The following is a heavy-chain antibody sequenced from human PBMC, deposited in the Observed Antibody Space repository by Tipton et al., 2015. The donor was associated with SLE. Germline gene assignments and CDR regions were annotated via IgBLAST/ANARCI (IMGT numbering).Heavy chain of an antibody. V-gene: IGHV3-30-3*01. CDR1: GFTFSSYA. D-gene: IGHD6-13*01. J-gene: IGHJ4*02. CDR3: AKDPFSSNWYGGFDY. CDR2: ISYDGSNK. Sequence: SLRLSCAASGFTFSSYAMHWVRQAPGKGLEWVAVISYDGSNKYYADSVKGRFTISRDNSKNTLYLQMNSLRAEDTAVYYCAKDPFSSNWYGGFDYWGQGTLVTVSS.